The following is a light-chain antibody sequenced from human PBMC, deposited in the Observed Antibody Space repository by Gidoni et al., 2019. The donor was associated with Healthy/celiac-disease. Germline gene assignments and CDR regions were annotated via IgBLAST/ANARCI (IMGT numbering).Light chain of an antibody. CDR3: QKYNSAPPWT. V-gene: IGKV1-27*01. CDR1: QGISNY. J-gene: IGKJ1*01. CDR2: AAS. Sequence: DIQMTQSTSSLSASVGDRVTITCRASQGISNYLAWYQQKPGKVPKLLIYAASTLQSGVPSRFSGSGSGTDVTLTISSLQPEDVATYYCQKYNSAPPWTFGQGTKVEIK.